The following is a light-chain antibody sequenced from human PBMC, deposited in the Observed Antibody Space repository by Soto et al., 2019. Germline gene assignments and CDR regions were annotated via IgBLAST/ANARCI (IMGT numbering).Light chain of an antibody. Sequence: DIQMTQSPSTLSASVGERVTITCRASQSISAWLAWYQQKPGKAPKLLIYKASNVESGVPSRFSGSGSGTEFTLTISSLQPDDFATYYCQQYHSYPLTFGQRTRLE. CDR1: QSISAW. J-gene: IGKJ5*01. V-gene: IGKV1-5*03. CDR3: QQYHSYPLT. CDR2: KAS.